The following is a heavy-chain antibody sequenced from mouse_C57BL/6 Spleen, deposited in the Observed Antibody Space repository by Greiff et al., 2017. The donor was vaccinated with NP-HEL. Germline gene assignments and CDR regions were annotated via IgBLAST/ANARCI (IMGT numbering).Heavy chain of an antibody. CDR1: GFTFSDYY. CDR3: ARAVITTVVGYFDV. Sequence: DVHLVESEGGLVQPGSSMKLSCTASGFTFSDYYMAWVRQVPEKGLEWVANINYDGSSTYYLDSLKSRFIISRDNAKNILYLQMSSLKSEDTATYYCARAVITTVVGYFDVWGTGTTVTVSS. D-gene: IGHD1-1*01. CDR2: INYDGSST. V-gene: IGHV5-16*01. J-gene: IGHJ1*03.